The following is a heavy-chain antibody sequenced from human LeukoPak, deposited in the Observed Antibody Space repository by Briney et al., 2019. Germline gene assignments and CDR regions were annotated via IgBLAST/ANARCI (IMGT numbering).Heavy chain of an antibody. V-gene: IGHV4-59*01. J-gene: IGHJ5*02. CDR3: ARYSDNWFDP. Sequence: SETLSLTCTVSGDSISPYYWGWIRQPPGKGLEWIGYIYYSGGTNYNPPLKSRVTISVDTSKNQFSLKLSSVTAADTAVYYCARYSDNWFDPWGQGTLVTVSS. CDR1: GDSISPYY. D-gene: IGHD6-13*01. CDR2: IYYSGGT.